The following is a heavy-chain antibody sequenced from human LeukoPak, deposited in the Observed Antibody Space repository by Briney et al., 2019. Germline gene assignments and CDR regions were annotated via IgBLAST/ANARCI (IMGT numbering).Heavy chain of an antibody. CDR2: ISYSGNT. V-gene: IGHV4-59*08. CDR3: ARYGQYMLVYLDY. Sequence: SETLSLTCTVSGGSISSYYWSWMRQPPGKGLEWIGYISYSGNTNYNPSLKSRVSISLDTPKNQFSLNLSSVTAADTAVYYCARYGQYMLVYLDYWGQGARVTVSS. D-gene: IGHD2-2*02. J-gene: IGHJ4*02. CDR1: GGSISSYY.